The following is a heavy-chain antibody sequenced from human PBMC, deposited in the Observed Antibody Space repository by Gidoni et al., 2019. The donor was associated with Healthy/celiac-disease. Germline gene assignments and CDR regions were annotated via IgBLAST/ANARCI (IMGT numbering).Heavy chain of an antibody. CDR3: ARVLGQLDPSFDY. CDR1: VGSISSGSYY. V-gene: IGHV4-61*02. J-gene: IGHJ4*02. D-gene: IGHD6-13*01. CDR2: IYTSGST. Sequence: QVQLQESGPGLVKPSQTLSLTCTVSVGSISSGSYYWSWIRQPAGKGLEWIGRIYTSGSTNYNPSLKSRVTISVDTSKNQFSLKLSSVTAADTAVYYCARVLGQLDPSFDYWGQGTLVTVSS.